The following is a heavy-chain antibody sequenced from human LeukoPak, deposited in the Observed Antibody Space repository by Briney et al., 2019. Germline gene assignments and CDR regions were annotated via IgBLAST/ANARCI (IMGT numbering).Heavy chain of an antibody. V-gene: IGHV2-5*02. Sequence: TLSLTCAVSGYSISSNNWWGWIRQPPGKALEWLALIYWDDDKRYSPSLKSRLTITKDTSKNQVVLTMTNMDPVDTATYYCALAVAGTFDYWGQGTLVTVSS. CDR3: ALAVAGTFDY. D-gene: IGHD6-19*01. CDR2: IYWDDDK. CDR1: GYSISSNNW. J-gene: IGHJ4*02.